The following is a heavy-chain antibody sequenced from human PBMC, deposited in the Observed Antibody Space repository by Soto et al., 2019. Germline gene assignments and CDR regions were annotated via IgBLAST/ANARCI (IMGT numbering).Heavy chain of an antibody. V-gene: IGHV4-59*01. CDR1: GGSISSYY. CDR2: IYYSGST. D-gene: IGHD3-10*01. J-gene: IGHJ4*02. Sequence: SETLSLTCTVPGGSISSYYWSWIRQPPGKGLEWIGYIYYSGSTNYNPSLKSRVTISVDTSKNQFSLKLSSVTAADTAVYYCASSLSGDYFDYWGQGTLVTVSS. CDR3: ASSLSGDYFDY.